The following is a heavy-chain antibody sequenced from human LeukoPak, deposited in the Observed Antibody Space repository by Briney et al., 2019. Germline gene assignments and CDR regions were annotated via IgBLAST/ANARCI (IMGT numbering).Heavy chain of an antibody. J-gene: IGHJ4*02. CDR2: IYYSGST. CDR3: TALDFWSGYSVDY. Sequence: PPETLSLTCTVSGGSIGSSSYYWGWIRQPPGKGLEWIGSIYYSGSTYYNPSLKSRVTISVDTSKNQFSLKLSSVTAADTAVYYCTALDFWSGYSVDYWGQGTLVTVSS. D-gene: IGHD3-3*01. V-gene: IGHV4-39*01. CDR1: GGSIGSSSYY.